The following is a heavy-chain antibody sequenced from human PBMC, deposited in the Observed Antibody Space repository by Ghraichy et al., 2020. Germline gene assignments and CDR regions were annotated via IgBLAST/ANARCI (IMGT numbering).Heavy chain of an antibody. CDR1: GYTFTGYY. CDR3: ARQGKYCSGGSCYPNAFDI. D-gene: IGHD2-15*01. V-gene: IGHV1-2*06. CDR2: INPNSGGT. Sequence: ASVKVSCKASGYTFTGYYMHWVRQAPGQGLEWMGRINPNSGGTNYAQKFQGRVTMTRDTSISTAYMELSRLRSDDTAVYYCARQGKYCSGGSCYPNAFDIWGQGTMVTVSS. J-gene: IGHJ3*02.